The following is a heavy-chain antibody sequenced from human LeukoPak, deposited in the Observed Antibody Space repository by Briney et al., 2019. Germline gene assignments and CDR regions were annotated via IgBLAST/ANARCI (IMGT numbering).Heavy chain of an antibody. D-gene: IGHD6-13*01. CDR2: IIPIFGTA. J-gene: IGHJ5*02. Sequence: SVKVSCKASGGTFSCYAISWVRQAPGQGLEWMGRIIPIFGTANYAQKFQGRVTITTDESTSTAYMELSSLRSEDTAVYYCARDLYSSWYLSNWFDPWGQGTLVTVSS. CDR1: GGTFSCYA. V-gene: IGHV1-69*05. CDR3: ARDLYSSWYLSNWFDP.